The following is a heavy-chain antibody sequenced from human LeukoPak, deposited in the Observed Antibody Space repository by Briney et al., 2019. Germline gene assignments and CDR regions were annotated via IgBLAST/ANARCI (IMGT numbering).Heavy chain of an antibody. D-gene: IGHD1-1*01. V-gene: IGHV4-39*01. CDR3: AKLVGTTGYFDL. J-gene: IGHJ4*02. Sequence: PSETLSLSCTVSNGSIFSHNSYWAWVRQPPGKGLEWIVSMYSSGTTYYNPSLQSRVTMSADMAKNHFSLNMLSLTDDDTAVYFCAKLVGTTGYFDLWGRGALVTVAS. CDR1: NGSIFSHNSY. CDR2: MYSSGTT.